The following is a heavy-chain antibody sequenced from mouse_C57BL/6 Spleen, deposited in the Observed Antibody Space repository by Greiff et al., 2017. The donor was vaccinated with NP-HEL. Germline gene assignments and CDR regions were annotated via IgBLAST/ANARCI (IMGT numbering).Heavy chain of an antibody. V-gene: IGHV14-3*01. J-gene: IGHJ1*03. Sequence: EVQLQQSVAELVRPGASVKLSCTASGFNITNTYMHWVKQRPEQGLEWIGRIDPANGNTKYAPKFPGKATITADTSSNTAYLQLSSLTSEDTAIYYCAKGEGLDWYFDVWGTGTTVTVSS. CDR1: GFNITNTY. CDR3: AKGEGLDWYFDV. CDR2: IDPANGNT. D-gene: IGHD3-3*01.